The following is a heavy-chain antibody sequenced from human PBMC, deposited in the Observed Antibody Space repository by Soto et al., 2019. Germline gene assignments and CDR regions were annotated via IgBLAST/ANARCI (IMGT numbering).Heavy chain of an antibody. D-gene: IGHD3-10*01. Sequence: QVQLVQSGAEVKKPGASVKVSCKASGYTFTSYGISWVRQAPGQGLEWMGWISAYNGNTNYAQKLQGRVTMTTDTSTSTAYMELRSLRSDDTAVYYCARDYGSGSYYSKLYNWFDPWGQGTLVTVSS. V-gene: IGHV1-18*01. CDR3: ARDYGSGSYYSKLYNWFDP. J-gene: IGHJ5*02. CDR1: GYTFTSYG. CDR2: ISAYNGNT.